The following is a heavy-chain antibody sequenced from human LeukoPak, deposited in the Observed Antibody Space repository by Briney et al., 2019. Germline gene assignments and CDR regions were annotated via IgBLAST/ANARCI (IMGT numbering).Heavy chain of an antibody. CDR1: GGSFSGYY. D-gene: IGHD1-14*01. Sequence: SETLSLTCAVYGGSFSGYYWSWIRQPPWKGLEWIGEINHSGSTNYNPSLKSRVTISLDTSKSEFSLKLSSVTAADTAVNYCVITDPRVNHDYWGQGTLVTVSS. CDR3: VITDPRVNHDY. CDR2: INHSGST. V-gene: IGHV4-34*01. J-gene: IGHJ4*02.